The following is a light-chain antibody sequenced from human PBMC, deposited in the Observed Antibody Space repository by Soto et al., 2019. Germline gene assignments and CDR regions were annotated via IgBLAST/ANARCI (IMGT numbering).Light chain of an antibody. CDR1: SSNIGAGYD. Sequence: QAVVTQPPSVSGAPGQRVTISSTGSSSNIGAGYDVNWYQQLPGTAPKVLIYGNSNRPSGVPDRFSGSKSGASASLAITGLQAEDEADYYCQSYDSSLSTSVFGGGTKLTVL. CDR2: GNS. CDR3: QSYDSSLSTSV. J-gene: IGLJ2*01. V-gene: IGLV1-40*03.